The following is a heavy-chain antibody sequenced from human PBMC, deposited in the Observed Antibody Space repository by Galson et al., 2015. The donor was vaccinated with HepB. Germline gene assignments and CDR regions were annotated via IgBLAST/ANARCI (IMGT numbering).Heavy chain of an antibody. J-gene: IGHJ5*02. V-gene: IGHV1-69*04. CDR2: IIPILGIA. Sequence: SVKVSCKASGGTFSSYAISWVRQAPGQGLEWMGRIIPILGIANYAQKFQGRVTITADKSTSTAYMELSSLRSEDTAVYYCARDPAMVRGVVYPTSPNWFDPWGQGTLVTVSS. D-gene: IGHD3-10*01. CDR3: ARDPAMVRGVVYPTSPNWFDP. CDR1: GGTFSSYA.